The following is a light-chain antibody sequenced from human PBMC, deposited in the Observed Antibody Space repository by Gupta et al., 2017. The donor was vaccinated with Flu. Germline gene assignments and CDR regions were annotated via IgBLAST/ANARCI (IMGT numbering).Light chain of an antibody. Sequence: PASPVSSSTLPVLASKSVNNYLAWFQQKPGQAPRLLIYCASCRASGVPARFSGSGSGTDFTLNISSVEAEDVAIYYCQQYWHWPWTFGQGTTLDIK. J-gene: IGKJ2*02. CDR2: CAS. V-gene: IGKV3-15*01. CDR1: KSVNNY. CDR3: QQYWHWPWT.